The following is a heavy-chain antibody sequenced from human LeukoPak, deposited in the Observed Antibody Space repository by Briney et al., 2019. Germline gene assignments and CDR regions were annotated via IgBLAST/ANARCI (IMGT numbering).Heavy chain of an antibody. Sequence: PGGSLRLSCAASGFTFSSYWMSWVRQAPGKGLEWVANIKQDGSEKTYVDSVKGRFTISRDNAKNSLYMQVNSLRGEDTAVYYCAVNSNSGTYPTWGQGTLVTVSS. J-gene: IGHJ5*02. V-gene: IGHV3-7*01. CDR2: IKQDGSEK. CDR1: GFTFSSYW. CDR3: AVNSNSGTYPT. D-gene: IGHD3-10*01.